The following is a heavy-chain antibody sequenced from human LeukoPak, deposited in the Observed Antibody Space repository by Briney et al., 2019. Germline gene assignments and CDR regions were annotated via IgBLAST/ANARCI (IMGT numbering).Heavy chain of an antibody. CDR1: GGSISSSGYY. Sequence: SETLSLTCTVSGGSISSSGYYWGWIHQPPGKGLEWIGTIYYSGTTYYNPSLKSRVTISVDTSKNQFSLNLSSVTAADTAVYYCARQKGNFDYWGQGTLVTVSS. J-gene: IGHJ4*02. D-gene: IGHD3-10*01. V-gene: IGHV4-39*01. CDR2: IYYSGTT. CDR3: ARQKGNFDY.